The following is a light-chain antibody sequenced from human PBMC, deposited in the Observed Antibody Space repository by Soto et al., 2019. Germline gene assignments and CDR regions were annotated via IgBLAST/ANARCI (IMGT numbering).Light chain of an antibody. Sequence: QSALTQPASVSGYPGQSITISCTGTSSDVGGSNYVSWYQQYPGKVPKLLINKVSNRPSGVSNRFSGSKSAYTASLTISGLQAEDGADYFCTSSTTDSLYVFGTGTKLTVL. CDR3: TSSTTDSLYV. CDR2: KVS. CDR1: SSDVGGSNY. V-gene: IGLV2-14*01. J-gene: IGLJ1*01.